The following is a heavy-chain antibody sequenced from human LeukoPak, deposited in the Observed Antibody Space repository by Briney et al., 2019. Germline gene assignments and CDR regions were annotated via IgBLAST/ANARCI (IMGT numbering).Heavy chain of an antibody. V-gene: IGHV3-30*04. CDR3: TLWFGEGIDY. J-gene: IGHJ4*02. CDR2: ISYDGSNK. CDR1: EFTFSNYV. Sequence: GGSLRLSCAASEFTFSNYVMHWVRQAPGKGLEWVAVISYDGSNKYYADSVKGRFTISRDNSKNTLYLQMNSLRAEDTAVYYCTLWFGEGIDYWGQGTPVTVSS. D-gene: IGHD3-10*01.